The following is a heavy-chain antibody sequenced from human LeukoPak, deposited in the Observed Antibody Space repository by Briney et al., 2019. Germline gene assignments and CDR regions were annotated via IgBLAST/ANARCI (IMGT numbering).Heavy chain of an antibody. CDR2: VDQDGSEK. Sequence: GGSLRLSGAASGFIFNSYWMNWLRQAPGKGLEWVANVDQDGSEKYYVGSVKGRFTISRDNAKNSLYLQMNSLRVEDTAVYYCARGWASSRRKAFDIWGQGTMVTVSS. D-gene: IGHD3-16*01. CDR3: ARGWASSRRKAFDI. V-gene: IGHV3-7*03. CDR1: GFIFNSYW. J-gene: IGHJ3*02.